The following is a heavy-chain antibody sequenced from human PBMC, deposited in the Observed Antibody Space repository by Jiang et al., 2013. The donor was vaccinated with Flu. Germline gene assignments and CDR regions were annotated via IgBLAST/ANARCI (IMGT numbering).Heavy chain of an antibody. CDR3: ARLANYYDSSGFYYGDDAFDI. Sequence: KTSETLSLTCTVSGGSISSNNYYWGWIRQPPGKGLEWIGSFYYTGSAYYNPSLKSRVTISVDTSKNQFSLRLSSVTAADTALYYCARLANYYDSSGFYYGDDAFDIWGQGTMVTVSS. CDR1: GGSISSNNYY. V-gene: IGHV4-39*01. D-gene: IGHD3-22*01. J-gene: IGHJ3*02. CDR2: FYYTGSA.